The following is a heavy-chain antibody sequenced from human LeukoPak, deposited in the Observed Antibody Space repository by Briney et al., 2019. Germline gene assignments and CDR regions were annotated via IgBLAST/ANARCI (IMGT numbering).Heavy chain of an antibody. CDR1: GYSFTKYH. V-gene: IGHV1-46*01. CDR3: ARDPTDYYESSGYSDYYYYGMDV. CDR2: LNPSGEDA. Sequence: ASVKVSCKASGYSFTKYHMHWVRQAPGQGLEWMGMLNPSGEDATYAQRFQGRVTVTRDTSTSRVYMELRNLGFEDTAVYYCARDPTDYYESSGYSDYYYYGMDVWGQGTTVTVSS. D-gene: IGHD3-22*01. J-gene: IGHJ6*02.